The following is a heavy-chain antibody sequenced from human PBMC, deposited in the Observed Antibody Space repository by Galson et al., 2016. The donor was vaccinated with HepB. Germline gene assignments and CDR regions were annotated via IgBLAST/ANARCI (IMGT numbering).Heavy chain of an antibody. J-gene: IGHJ4*02. CDR3: ARDSDCSSTNCFGDYFDY. D-gene: IGHD2-2*01. V-gene: IGHV1-18*01. Sequence: SVKVSCKASGYSFIAYGISWVRQAPGQGLEWMGWISPYNGHTNYAEKVQGRVTMTTDRSTSTAYMELRGLRSDDTAVYYCARDSDCSSTNCFGDYFDYWGQGTLVTVSS. CDR1: GYSFIAYG. CDR2: ISPYNGHT.